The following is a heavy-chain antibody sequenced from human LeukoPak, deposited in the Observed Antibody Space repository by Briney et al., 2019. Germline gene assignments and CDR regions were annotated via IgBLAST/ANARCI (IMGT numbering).Heavy chain of an antibody. J-gene: IGHJ4*02. CDR2: IRFDGSNT. CDR1: GFTFSSYG. D-gene: IGHD3-10*01. V-gene: IGHV3-30*02. CDR3: AKDAHGSGSRPHFDY. Sequence: GGSLRLSCAASGFTFSSYGMHWVRQAPGKGLEWVAFIRFDGSNTYYADSVKGRFTISRDNSKNTLYLQMDSLRAEDTAVYYCAKDAHGSGSRPHFDYWGQGTLVTVSS.